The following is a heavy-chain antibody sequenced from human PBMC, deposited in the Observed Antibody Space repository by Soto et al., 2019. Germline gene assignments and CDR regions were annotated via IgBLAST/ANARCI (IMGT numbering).Heavy chain of an antibody. Sequence: LRLSCAASGFTFSDYYMSWIRQAPGKGLEWVSYISSSSSYTNYADSVKGRFTISRDNAKNSLYLQMNSLRAEDTAVYYCARTPDCTNGVCSAGFDYWGQGTLVTVSS. CDR3: ARTPDCTNGVCSAGFDY. V-gene: IGHV3-11*06. CDR1: GFTFSDYY. CDR2: ISSSSSYT. D-gene: IGHD2-8*01. J-gene: IGHJ4*02.